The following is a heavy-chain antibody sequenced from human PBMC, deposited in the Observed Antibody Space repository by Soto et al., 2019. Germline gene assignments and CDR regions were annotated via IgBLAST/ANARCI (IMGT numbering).Heavy chain of an antibody. J-gene: IGHJ6*02. CDR1: GGTFSSYA. D-gene: IGHD2-2*01. CDR2: IIPIFGTA. CDR3: ARGIVVVPAAKDEYYYYYGMDV. V-gene: IGHV1-69*13. Sequence: GTSVKVSCKDSGGTFSSYAISWVRQAPGQGLEWMGGIIPIFGTANYAQKFQGRVTITADESTSTAYMELSSLRSEDTAVYYCARGIVVVPAAKDEYYYYYGMDVWGQGTTVTVSS.